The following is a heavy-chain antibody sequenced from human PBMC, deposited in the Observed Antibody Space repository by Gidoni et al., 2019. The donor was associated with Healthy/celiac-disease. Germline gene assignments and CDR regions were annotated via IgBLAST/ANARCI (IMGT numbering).Heavy chain of an antibody. D-gene: IGHD3-10*01. CDR1: GGSISSGGYY. J-gene: IGHJ6*02. CDR3: ARWGEDVYYYYGMDV. V-gene: IGHV4-31*03. CDR2: IYYSGST. Sequence: QVQLQESGPGLVKPSQTLSLTCTVSGGSISSGGYYWSWIRQHPGKGLEWIGYIYYSGSTYYNPSLKSRVTISVDTSKNQFSLKLSSVTAADTAVYYCARWGEDVYYYYGMDVWGQGTTVTVSS.